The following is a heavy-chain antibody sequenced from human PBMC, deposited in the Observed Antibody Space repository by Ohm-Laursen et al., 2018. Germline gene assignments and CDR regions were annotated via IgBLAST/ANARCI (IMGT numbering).Heavy chain of an antibody. D-gene: IGHD3-10*01. CDR1: GASIEDYY. CDR3: ARGGAGGYWYFDL. V-gene: IGHV4-59*07. Sequence: SDTLSLTCTVSGASIEDYYWTWIRQAPGKTLEWIASINYRGNTNYNPSLKSRVTMSAHTSMNQFSLKLTSVTAADTAVYYCARGGAGGYWYFDLWGRGTLVTVSS. J-gene: IGHJ2*01. CDR2: INYRGNT.